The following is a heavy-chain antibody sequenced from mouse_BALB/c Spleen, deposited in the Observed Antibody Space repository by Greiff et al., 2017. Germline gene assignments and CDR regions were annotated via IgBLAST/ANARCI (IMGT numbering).Heavy chain of an antibody. J-gene: IGHJ2*01. CDR2: IYPGNSDT. CDR3: TRDLLRLLSYFFDY. D-gene: IGHD1-2*01. V-gene: IGHV1-5*01. CDR1: GYTFARYW. Sequence: VQLQQSGTVLARPGASVKMSCKASGYTFARYWMHWIKQRPGQGLEWIGAIYPGNSDTSYNQKFKGKAKLTAVTSTSTAYMELSSLTNEDSAVYYCTRDLLRLLSYFFDYWGQGTTLTVSS.